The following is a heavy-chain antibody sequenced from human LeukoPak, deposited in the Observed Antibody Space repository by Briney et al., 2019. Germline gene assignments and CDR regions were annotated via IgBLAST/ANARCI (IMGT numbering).Heavy chain of an antibody. CDR2: IKQDGSEK. Sequence: GGSLRLSCAASGFTFRSYWMSWVRQAPGKGLEWAANIKQDGSEKYYVDSVKGRFTISRDNAKKSLYLQMNSLRAEDTAVYYCARDGGPFDDWGQGSLVIVSS. D-gene: IGHD2-15*01. CDR3: ARDGGPFDD. CDR1: GFTFRSYW. V-gene: IGHV3-7*03. J-gene: IGHJ4*02.